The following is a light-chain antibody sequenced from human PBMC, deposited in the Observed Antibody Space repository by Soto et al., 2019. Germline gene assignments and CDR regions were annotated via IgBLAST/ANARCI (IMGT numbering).Light chain of an antibody. V-gene: IGLV3-21*02. CDR1: DIGSKS. Sequence: SYVLAQPPSVSVAPGQTAKISCGGDDIGSKSVHWYRQRPGQAPVLVVLDDFDRPSAIPERFSGSNSGNTATLTISRVEAGDEADYYCQVWDSGSDHYVFGTGTKVTVL. CDR2: DDF. J-gene: IGLJ1*01. CDR3: QVWDSGSDHYV.